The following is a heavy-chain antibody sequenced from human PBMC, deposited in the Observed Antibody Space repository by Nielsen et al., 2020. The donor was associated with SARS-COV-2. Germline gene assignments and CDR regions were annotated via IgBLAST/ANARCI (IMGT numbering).Heavy chain of an antibody. CDR3: ARSPFHRSSWYGMDV. CDR1: GFSFNTYC. D-gene: IGHD6-13*01. CDR2: ISGGSATI. Sequence: GESLKISCVASGFSFNTYCMNWARQAPGKGLEWVSYISGGSATIYYADSVKGRFTISRDNVKNSLYLQLSSLSTEDTAVYYCARSPFHRSSWYGMDVWDQGTTVTVSS. J-gene: IGHJ6*02. V-gene: IGHV3-48*01.